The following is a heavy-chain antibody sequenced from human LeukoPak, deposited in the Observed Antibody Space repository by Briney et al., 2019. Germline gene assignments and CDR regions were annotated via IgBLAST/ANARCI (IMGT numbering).Heavy chain of an antibody. CDR3: ALLRPILAMVRGVIIWFDP. CDR2: IRYDGSNK. Sequence: GGSLRLSCAASGFTFSSYGMHWVRQAPGKGLEWVAFIRYDGSNKYYADSVKGRFTISRDNSKNTLYLQMNSLRAEDTAVYYCALLRPILAMVRGVIIWFDPWGQGTLVTVSS. V-gene: IGHV3-30*02. CDR1: GFTFSSYG. J-gene: IGHJ5*02. D-gene: IGHD3-10*01.